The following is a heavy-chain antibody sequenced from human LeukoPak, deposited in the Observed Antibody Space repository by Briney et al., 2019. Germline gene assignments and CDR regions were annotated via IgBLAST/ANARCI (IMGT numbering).Heavy chain of an antibody. Sequence: SETLSLTCTVSGGSISSSSYHWGWIRQPPGKGLQWIGSMYHSGSTYYNPSLKSRVTVSVDTSKNQFSLNLSSVTAADTAVYYCARISIVVVPAYFDYWGQGTLVTVSS. CDR1: GGSISSSSYH. CDR2: MYHSGST. J-gene: IGHJ4*02. D-gene: IGHD2-2*01. CDR3: ARISIVVVPAYFDY. V-gene: IGHV4-39*01.